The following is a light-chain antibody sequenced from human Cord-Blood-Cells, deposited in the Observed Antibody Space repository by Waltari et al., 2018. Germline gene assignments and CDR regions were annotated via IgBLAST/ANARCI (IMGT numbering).Light chain of an antibody. CDR1: SPNTVSHT. V-gene: IGLV1-44*01. CDR3: AAWDDSLNGPV. Sequence: QSVLTHPPSASGTPGQRVTISCSGSSPNTVSHTVNWYQQLPGTAPKLLIYSNNQRPSGVPDRFSGSKSGTSASLAISGLQSEDEADYYCAAWDDSLNGPVFGGGTKLTVL. J-gene: IGLJ3*02. CDR2: SNN.